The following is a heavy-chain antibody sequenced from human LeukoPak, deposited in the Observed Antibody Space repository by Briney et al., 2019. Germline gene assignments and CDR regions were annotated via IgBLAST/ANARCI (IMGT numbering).Heavy chain of an antibody. V-gene: IGHV3-9*01. Sequence: SLRLSCAASGFTFDDYAMHWVRQAPGKGLEWVSGISWNSGSIGYADPVKGRFTISRDNAKNSLYLQMNSLRAEDTALYYCAKGQQLVSYNWFDPWGQGTLVTVSS. CDR1: GFTFDDYA. D-gene: IGHD6-13*01. CDR3: AKGQQLVSYNWFDP. CDR2: ISWNSGSI. J-gene: IGHJ5*02.